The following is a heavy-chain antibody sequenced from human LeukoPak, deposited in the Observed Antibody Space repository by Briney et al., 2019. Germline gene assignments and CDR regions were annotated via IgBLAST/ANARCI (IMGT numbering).Heavy chain of an antibody. Sequence: GGSLRLSCAASGFTFSSYAMSWVRQAPGRGLEWAPSISGSSAYTDYADSVKGRFTISRDKSKNTLYLQMNSLRADDTAVYYCGKEASGYYGSGSYIDYWGQGTLVTVSS. D-gene: IGHD3-10*01. V-gene: IGHV3-23*01. CDR1: GFTFSSYA. CDR2: ISGSSAYT. J-gene: IGHJ4*02. CDR3: GKEASGYYGSGSYIDY.